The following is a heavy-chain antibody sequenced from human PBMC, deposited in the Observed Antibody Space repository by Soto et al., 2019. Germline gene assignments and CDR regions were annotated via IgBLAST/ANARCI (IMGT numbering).Heavy chain of an antibody. CDR2: ISAGSNNI. D-gene: IGHD6-6*01. V-gene: IGHV3-48*02. CDR3: ARLYSTSSVNRWFDP. J-gene: IGHJ5*02. CDR1: GFTFSTYS. Sequence: EVQPVESGGGLVQPGGSLRLSCAASGFTFSTYSTNWVRQAPGKGLEWIAFISAGSNNIYYADSVRGRFTISRDNAENSLYLQMNILSDEDTAVYYCARLYSTSSVNRWFDPWGQGTLVTVSS.